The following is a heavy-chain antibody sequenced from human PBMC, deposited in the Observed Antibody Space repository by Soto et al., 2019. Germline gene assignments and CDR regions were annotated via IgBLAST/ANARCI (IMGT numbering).Heavy chain of an antibody. V-gene: IGHV3-21*01. Sequence: GGSLRLSCAASGFTFSSYSMNWVRQAPGKGLEWVSSISSSSSYIYYADSVKGRFTISRDNAKKSLYLQMNSLRAEDTAVYYCARAMKFGELLLGDPGSYYWGQGTLVTVSS. D-gene: IGHD3-10*01. CDR1: GFTFSSYS. J-gene: IGHJ4*02. CDR3: ARAMKFGELLLGDPGSYY. CDR2: ISSSSSYI.